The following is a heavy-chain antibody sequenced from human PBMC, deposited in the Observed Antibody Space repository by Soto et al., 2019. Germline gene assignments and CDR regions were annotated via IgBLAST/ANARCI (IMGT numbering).Heavy chain of an antibody. D-gene: IGHD5-18*01. J-gene: IGHJ4*02. CDR1: GFTFSSFA. CDR2: ISGSGDGR. Sequence: GGSLRLSCAASGFTFSSFALSWVRQAPGKGLELVSAISGSGDGRDYAYSVKGRFTISRDNFKNTLYLQMNILRAEDTAVYYCAGPGYSSQDYWGQGALVTVSS. V-gene: IGHV3-23*01. CDR3: AGPGYSSQDY.